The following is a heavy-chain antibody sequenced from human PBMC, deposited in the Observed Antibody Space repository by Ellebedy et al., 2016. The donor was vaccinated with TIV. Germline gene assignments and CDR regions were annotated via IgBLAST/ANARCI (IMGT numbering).Heavy chain of an antibody. CDR3: AKWRWWQSEFDF. V-gene: IGHV3-30*18. CDR2: ISYDGSNK. J-gene: IGHJ4*02. D-gene: IGHD5-12*01. Sequence: GESLKISCAASGFTFSDYYMSWIRQAPGKGLEWVAHISYDGSNKDYADSAKGRFTISRDNAKNFLYLQVTSLRAEDTAVYYCAKWRWWQSEFDFWGQGTLVTVSS. CDR1: GFTFSDYY.